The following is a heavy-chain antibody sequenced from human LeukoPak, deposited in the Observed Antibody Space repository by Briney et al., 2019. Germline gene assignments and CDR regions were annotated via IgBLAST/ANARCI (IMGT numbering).Heavy chain of an antibody. CDR3: ARLGAFYCSNDYYYYYMDV. J-gene: IGHJ6*03. D-gene: IGHD6-13*01. CDR1: GGSISSYD. Sequence: SETLSLTCTVSGGSISSYDWSWIRQPPGKGLEWIGYIYYSGSTNYNPSLKSRVTISVDTSKNQFSLKLSSVTAADTAVYYCARLGAFYCSNDYYYYYMDVWGKGTTVTVSS. CDR2: IYYSGST. V-gene: IGHV4-59*08.